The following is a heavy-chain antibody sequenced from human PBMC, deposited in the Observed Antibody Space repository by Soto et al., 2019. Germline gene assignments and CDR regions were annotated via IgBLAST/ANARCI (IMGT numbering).Heavy chain of an antibody. CDR2: INPSGGST. J-gene: IGHJ6*02. D-gene: IGHD3-22*01. CDR1: GYTFTSYY. V-gene: IGHV1-46*01. Sequence: QVQLVQSGAEVKKPGASVKVSCKASGYTFTSYYMRWVRQAPGQGLEWMGIINPSGGSTSYAQKFQVRVTMTRDTSSRTVYMELSSLRSEDTAVYNCARPNYYDSSGYEEAYYYGMDVWGQGTTVTVS. CDR3: ARPNYYDSSGYEEAYYYGMDV.